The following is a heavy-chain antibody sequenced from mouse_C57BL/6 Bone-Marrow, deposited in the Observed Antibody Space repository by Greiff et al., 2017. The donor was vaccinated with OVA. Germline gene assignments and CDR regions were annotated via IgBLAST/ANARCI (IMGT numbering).Heavy chain of an antibody. J-gene: IGHJ2*01. CDR1: GYTFTSYW. CDR3: ARDRDYCSSYDY. CDR2: INPSNGGT. V-gene: IGHV1-53*01. Sequence: VQLQQSGAELARPGASVKLSCKASGYTFTSYWMHWVKQRPGQGLEWIGNINPSNGGTNYNEKFKSKATLTVDKSSSTAYMQLSSLTSEDAAVYYCARDRDYCSSYDYWGQGTTLTVSS. D-gene: IGHD1-1*01.